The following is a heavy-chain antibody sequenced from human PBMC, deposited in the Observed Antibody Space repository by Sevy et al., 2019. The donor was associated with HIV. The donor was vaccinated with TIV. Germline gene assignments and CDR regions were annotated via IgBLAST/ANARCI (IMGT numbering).Heavy chain of an antibody. CDR3: ARDMGSTGTTYFDY. Sequence: GWSLRLSCVASGFTFSDHYMDWVRQAPGKGLEWVGRTRNKANSYTTEYAASVTGRFTISRDDSKNSLYLQMNSLKTEDTAVYYCARDMGSTGTTYFDYWGQGTLVTVSS. D-gene: IGHD1-1*01. CDR2: TRNKANSYTT. V-gene: IGHV3-72*01. CDR1: GFTFSDHY. J-gene: IGHJ4*02.